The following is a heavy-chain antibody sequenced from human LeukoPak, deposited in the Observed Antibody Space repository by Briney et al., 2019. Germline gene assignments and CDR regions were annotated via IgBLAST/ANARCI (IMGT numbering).Heavy chain of an antibody. D-gene: IGHD3-22*01. CDR2: IYTSGST. CDR1: GGSISSGSYY. CDR3: ARHANRYYYDSSGYTNAFDI. V-gene: IGHV4-61*02. J-gene: IGHJ3*02. Sequence: SQTLSLTCTVSGGSISSGSYYWSWIRQPAGKGLEWIGRIYTSGSTNYNPSPKSRVTISVDTSKNQFSLKLSSVTAADTAVYYCARHANRYYYDSSGYTNAFDIWGQGTMVTVSS.